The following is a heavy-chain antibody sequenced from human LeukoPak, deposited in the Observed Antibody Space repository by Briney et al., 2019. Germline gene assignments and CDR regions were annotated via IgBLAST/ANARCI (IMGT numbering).Heavy chain of an antibody. D-gene: IGHD1-26*01. CDR2: INPNSGDT. CDR3: AREGGRMSDY. CDR1: GYIFTAYY. V-gene: IGHV1-2*02. Sequence: GASVKVSCKASGYIFTAYYIHWVRQAPGQGLEWRGWINPNSGDTHYAQKFQGRVTLTWAASITTAYMGLNRLTSDDTAVYYCAREGGRMSDYWGQGTLVTVSS. J-gene: IGHJ4*02.